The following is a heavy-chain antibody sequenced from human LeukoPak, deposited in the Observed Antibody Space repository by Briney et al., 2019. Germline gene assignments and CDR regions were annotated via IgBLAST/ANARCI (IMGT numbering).Heavy chain of an antibody. J-gene: IGHJ3*02. CDR3: ARARSSYGYGDAFDI. CDR2: ISSSGSTI. V-gene: IGHV3-11*04. D-gene: IGHD5-18*01. Sequence: GGSLRLSCAASGLTFSDDYMSWIRQAPGKGLEWVSYISSSGSTIYYADSVKGRFTISRDNAKNSLYLQMNSLRAEDTAVYYCARARSSYGYGDAFDIWGQGAMVTVSS. CDR1: GLTFSDDY.